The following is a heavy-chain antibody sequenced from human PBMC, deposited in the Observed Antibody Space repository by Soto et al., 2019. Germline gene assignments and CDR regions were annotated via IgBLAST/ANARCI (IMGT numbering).Heavy chain of an antibody. CDR2: IIPIFGTA. Sequence: QVQLVQSGAEVKKPGSSVKVSCQASGGTFSRYAISWVRQAPGQGLEWMGGIIPIFGTANYAQKFQGRVTITADESTSTAYMELSSLRSEDTAVYHCARDSGGTTVAFGMDDCGQGTTVTVSS. V-gene: IGHV1-69*01. CDR1: GGTFSRYA. D-gene: IGHD4-17*01. J-gene: IGHJ6*02. CDR3: ARDSGGTTVAFGMDD.